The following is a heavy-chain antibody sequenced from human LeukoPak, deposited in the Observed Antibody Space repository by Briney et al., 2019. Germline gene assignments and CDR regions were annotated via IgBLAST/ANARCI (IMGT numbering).Heavy chain of an antibody. Sequence: PSETLSLTCTVSGVSISSGDYYWSWIRQPPGKGLEWIGYIYYSGSTYYNPSLKSRVTISVDTSKNQFSLKLSSVTAADTAVYYCARVRGYSYGYYYFDYWGQGTLVTVSS. CDR3: ARVRGYSYGYYYFDY. J-gene: IGHJ4*02. CDR1: GVSISSGDYY. D-gene: IGHD5-18*01. V-gene: IGHV4-30-4*01. CDR2: IYYSGST.